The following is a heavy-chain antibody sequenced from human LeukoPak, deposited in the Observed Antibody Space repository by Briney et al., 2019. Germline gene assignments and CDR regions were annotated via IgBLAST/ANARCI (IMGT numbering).Heavy chain of an antibody. Sequence: ASVKVSCKASGGTFSSYAISWVRQAPGQGLEWMGGIIPIFGTANYAQKFQGRVTITADESTSTAYMELSSLRSEDTAVYYCARDRSRYGDYGSFAPWGKGTLVTVYS. CDR2: IIPIFGTA. CDR1: GGTFSSYA. V-gene: IGHV1-69*13. CDR3: ARDRSRYGDYGSFAP. D-gene: IGHD4-17*01. J-gene: IGHJ5*02.